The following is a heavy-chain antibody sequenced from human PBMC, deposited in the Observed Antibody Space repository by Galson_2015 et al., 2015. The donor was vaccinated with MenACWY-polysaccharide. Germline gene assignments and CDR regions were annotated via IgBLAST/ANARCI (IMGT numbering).Heavy chain of an antibody. D-gene: IGHD6-19*01. Sequence: SVKVSCKASGYTFTGHYIHWVRQAPGQGLEWMGWISPNSGGTSYAQKFQGWVTMTRDTSTRTVYVELSSLSFEDTAVYYCARGKAVTSTNDYFDYWGQGTLVTVSS. CDR1: GYTFTGHY. CDR3: ARGKAVTSTNDYFDY. J-gene: IGHJ4*02. V-gene: IGHV1-2*04. CDR2: ISPNSGGT.